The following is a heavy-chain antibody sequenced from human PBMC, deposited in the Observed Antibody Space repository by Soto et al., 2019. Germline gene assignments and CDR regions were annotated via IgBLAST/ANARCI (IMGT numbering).Heavy chain of an antibody. CDR3: ARGIITFGGVIGYYFDY. Sequence: SETLSLTCTVSGGSISSGGYYWSWIRQHPGKGLEWIGYIYYSGSTYYNPSLKSRVTISVDTSKNQFSLKLSSVTAADTAVYYCARGIITFGGVIGYYFDYWGQGTLVTVSS. J-gene: IGHJ4*02. D-gene: IGHD3-16*02. CDR2: IYYSGST. CDR1: GGSISSGGYY. V-gene: IGHV4-31*03.